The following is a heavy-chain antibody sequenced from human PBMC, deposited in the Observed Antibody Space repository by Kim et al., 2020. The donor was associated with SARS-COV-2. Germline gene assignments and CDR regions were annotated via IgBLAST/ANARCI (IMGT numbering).Heavy chain of an antibody. CDR1: GYTFTGYY. CDR3: ARGGLYRGAVTGRRDY. J-gene: IGHJ4*02. V-gene: IGHV1-2*02. Sequence: ASVKVSCKASGYTFTGYYMHWVRQAPGQGLEWMGWINPNSGGTNYAQKFQGRVTRTRDTSISTAYMELSRLRSDDTAVYYCARGGLYRGAVTGRRDYWGQGTLVTVSS. CDR2: INPNSGGT. D-gene: IGHD2-21*02.